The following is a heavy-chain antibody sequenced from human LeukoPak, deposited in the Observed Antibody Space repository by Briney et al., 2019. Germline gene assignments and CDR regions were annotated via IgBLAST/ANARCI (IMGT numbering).Heavy chain of an antibody. D-gene: IGHD6-13*01. CDR1: GGTISSYY. Sequence: SETLSLTCTVSGGTISSYYWSWIRQPPGRGLEWIGYIYYSGSTNYNPSLKSRVTISVDTSKNQFSLKLSSVTAADTAVYYCARKDEAAAGKGYFDLWGRGTLVTVSS. J-gene: IGHJ2*01. V-gene: IGHV4-59*01. CDR3: ARKDEAAAGKGYFDL. CDR2: IYYSGST.